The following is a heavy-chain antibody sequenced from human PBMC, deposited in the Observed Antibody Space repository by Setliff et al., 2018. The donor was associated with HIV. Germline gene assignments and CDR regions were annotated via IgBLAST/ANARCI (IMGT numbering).Heavy chain of an antibody. CDR3: ARENFDWLLLNWFDP. Sequence: SETLSLTCVVSDDSFSNYDWTWIRQPPGKALQWIGYISSSGTTNYNPSLRSRVTISIETSNTHFSLWLLSVTAADTAVYYCARENFDWLLLNWFDPWGQGTLVTVSS. CDR1: DDSFSNYD. V-gene: IGHV4-4*09. D-gene: IGHD3-9*01. CDR2: ISSSGTT. J-gene: IGHJ5*02.